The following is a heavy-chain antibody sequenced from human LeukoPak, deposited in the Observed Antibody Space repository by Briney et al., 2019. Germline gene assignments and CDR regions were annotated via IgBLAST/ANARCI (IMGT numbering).Heavy chain of an antibody. CDR1: GFTFSSYW. J-gene: IGHJ4*02. V-gene: IGHV3-7*01. CDR2: INQDGSGQ. D-gene: IGHD3-22*01. CDR3: ARDYYYDSSGYVR. Sequence: GGSLRLSCGASGFTFSSYWMSWVRQAPGKGLEWVANINQDGSGQYYVDSVKGRFTISRDNAKNSLYLQMNSLRAEDTAVYYCARDYYYDSSGYVRWGQGTLVTVSS.